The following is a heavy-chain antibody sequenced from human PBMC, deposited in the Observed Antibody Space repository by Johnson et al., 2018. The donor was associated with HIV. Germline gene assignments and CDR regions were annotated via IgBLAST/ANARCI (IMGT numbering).Heavy chain of an antibody. Sequence: QVQLVESGGGVVQPGRSLRLSCAASGFTFSSYGMHWVRQAPCKGLEWVAVIWYDGSNKYYADSVKGRFTISRDNSKNTLYLQMNSLRAEDTAVYYCAKELADSSGYYADAFDIWGQGTMVTVSS. CDR1: GFTFSSYG. D-gene: IGHD3-22*01. J-gene: IGHJ3*02. CDR3: AKELADSSGYYADAFDI. CDR2: IWYDGSNK. V-gene: IGHV3-33*06.